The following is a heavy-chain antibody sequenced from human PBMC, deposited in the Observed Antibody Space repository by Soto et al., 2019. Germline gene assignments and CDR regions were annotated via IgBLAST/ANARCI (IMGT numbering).Heavy chain of an antibody. Sequence: GASVKVSCKASGGTFTSYYMHWVRQAPGQGLEWMGIINPSGGSTSYAQKFQGRVTITADKSTSTAYMELSSLRSEDTAVYYCASLGGGRNPPYFDYWGQGTLVTVSS. CDR1: GGTFTSYY. CDR3: ASLGGGRNPPYFDY. D-gene: IGHD1-1*01. J-gene: IGHJ4*02. V-gene: IGHV1-46*01. CDR2: INPSGGST.